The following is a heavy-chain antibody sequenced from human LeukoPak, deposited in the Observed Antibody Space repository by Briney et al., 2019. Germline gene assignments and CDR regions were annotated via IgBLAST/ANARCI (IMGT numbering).Heavy chain of an antibody. CDR2: IDPSDSYT. Sequence: GESLKTSCKGSGYSFTRYWISWVRQMPGKGLEWMGRIDPSDSYTNYSPSFQGHVTISADKSISTAYLQWSSLKASDTAMYYCARGPAVVPAAPYYYYGMDVWGQGTTVTVSS. CDR3: ARGPAVVPAAPYYYYGMDV. V-gene: IGHV5-10-1*01. D-gene: IGHD2-2*01. CDR1: GYSFTRYW. J-gene: IGHJ6*02.